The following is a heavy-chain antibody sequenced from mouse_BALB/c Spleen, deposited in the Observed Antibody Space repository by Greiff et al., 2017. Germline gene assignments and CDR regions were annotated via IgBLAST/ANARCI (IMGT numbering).Heavy chain of an antibody. CDR1: GYNFTSYW. CDR3: ERGGEFITTGYYAMDY. V-gene: IGHV1-55*01. Sequence: QVQLQQPGAELVKPGTSVKLSCKASGYNFTSYWINWVKLRPGQGLEWIGDIYPGSGSTNYNEKFKSKATLTVDTSSSTAYMQLSSLASEDSALYYCERGGEFITTGYYAMDYWGQGTSVTVSS. CDR2: IYPGSGST. D-gene: IGHD1-2*01. J-gene: IGHJ4*01.